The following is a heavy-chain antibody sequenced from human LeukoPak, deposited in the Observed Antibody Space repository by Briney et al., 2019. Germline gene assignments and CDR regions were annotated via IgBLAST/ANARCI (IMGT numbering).Heavy chain of an antibody. J-gene: IGHJ4*02. CDR3: ARSGDTYDILTGYYNY. Sequence: GGSLRLSCAASGFTFSSYAMHWVRQAPGKGLEWVAVISYGGSNKYYADSVKGRFTISRDNSKNTLYLQMNSLRAEDTAVYYCARSGDTYDILTGYYNYWGQGTLVTVSS. CDR1: GFTFSSYA. V-gene: IGHV3-30-3*01. D-gene: IGHD3-9*01. CDR2: ISYGGSNK.